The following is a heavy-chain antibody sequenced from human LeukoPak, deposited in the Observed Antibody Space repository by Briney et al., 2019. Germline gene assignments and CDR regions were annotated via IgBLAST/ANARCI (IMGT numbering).Heavy chain of an antibody. J-gene: IGHJ4*02. Sequence: GGSLRLSCAASGFIFNNYGMHWVRQAPGKGLEWVAVISYAGSNKYYADSVKGRFTISRDNSKNTLYLQMNSLRAEDTAVYYCAKDGYKTFDYWGQGTLVTVSS. CDR3: AKDGYKTFDY. CDR1: GFIFNNYG. D-gene: IGHD5-24*01. V-gene: IGHV3-30*18. CDR2: ISYAGSNK.